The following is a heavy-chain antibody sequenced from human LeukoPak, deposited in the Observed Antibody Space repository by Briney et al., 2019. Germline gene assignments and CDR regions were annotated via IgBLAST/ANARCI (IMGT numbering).Heavy chain of an antibody. J-gene: IGHJ4*02. CDR1: GFTFSDYY. Sequence: GGSLRLSCAASGFTFSDYYMSWIRQAPGKGLEWVSYISSSSSYTNYADSVKGRFTISRDNAKNSLHLQMNSLRAEDTAVYYCARDILEDYYDSSGYSFDYWGQGTLVTVSS. V-gene: IGHV3-11*05. CDR2: ISSSSSYT. CDR3: ARDILEDYYDSSGYSFDY. D-gene: IGHD3-22*01.